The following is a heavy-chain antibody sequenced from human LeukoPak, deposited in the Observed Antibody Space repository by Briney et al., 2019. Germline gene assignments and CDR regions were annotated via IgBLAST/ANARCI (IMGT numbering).Heavy chain of an antibody. CDR3: ARDTGALVTHFDY. D-gene: IGHD5-18*01. V-gene: IGHV3-7*03. Sequence: GGSLRLSCAASGFTFSSYRMSWVRQAPGKGLEWVANIKHDEIEKYHVDSVKGRFTISRDNAKNSLYLQMNSLRAEDTAVYYCARDTGALVTHFDYWGQGTLVTVSS. CDR1: GFTFSSYR. CDR2: IKHDEIEK. J-gene: IGHJ4*02.